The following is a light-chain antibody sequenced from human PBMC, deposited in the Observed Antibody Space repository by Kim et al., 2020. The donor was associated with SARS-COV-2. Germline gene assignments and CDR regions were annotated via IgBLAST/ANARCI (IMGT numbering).Light chain of an antibody. CDR2: KAS. J-gene: IGKJ1*01. CDR3: HQYNSYSRT. V-gene: IGKV1-5*03. CDR1: QSISSW. Sequence: DIQMTQSPSTLSASVGDRVTITCRASQSISSWLAWYQQKPGKAPKLLIYKASTLESGVPSRFSGSGSGTEFTLTISGLQPDDFATYYCHQYNSYSRTFGQGTKVDIK.